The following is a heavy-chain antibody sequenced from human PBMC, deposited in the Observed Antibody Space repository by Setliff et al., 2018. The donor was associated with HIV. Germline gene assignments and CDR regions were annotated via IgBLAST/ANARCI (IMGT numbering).Heavy chain of an antibody. J-gene: IGHJ6*03. D-gene: IGHD3-16*01. V-gene: IGHV1-2*06. CDR2: INPNSGGT. Sequence: ASVKVSCKASGGTFSSCAISWVRQAPGQGLAWMGRINPNSGGTNYAQKSQGRVTMTRDTSISTAYMELSRLRSDDTAVYYCVRGGHLDSSYYYIDVWGKGTTVTVSS. CDR3: VRGGHLDSSYYYIDV. CDR1: GGTFSSCA.